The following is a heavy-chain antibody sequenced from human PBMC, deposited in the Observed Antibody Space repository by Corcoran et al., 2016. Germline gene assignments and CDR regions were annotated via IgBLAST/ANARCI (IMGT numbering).Heavy chain of an antibody. CDR3: ARRRSYYGAPDY. Sequence: EVQLVESGGGLVQPGGSLRLSCAASGFTFNTYNMNWVRQAPGKGLEWVSYISSSRSTIYYADSVKGRFTISRDNAKNSLYLQMNSLRDEDTAVYYCARRRSYYGAPDYWGQGTLVIVSS. V-gene: IGHV3-48*02. CDR1: GFTFNTYN. CDR2: ISSSRSTI. D-gene: IGHD1-26*01. J-gene: IGHJ4*02.